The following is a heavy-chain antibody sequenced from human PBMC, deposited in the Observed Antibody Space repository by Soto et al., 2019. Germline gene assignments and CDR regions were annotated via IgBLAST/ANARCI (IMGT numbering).Heavy chain of an antibody. V-gene: IGHV1-69*13. CDR2: IIPIFGTA. Sequence: GASVKVSCKASGGTFSSYAISWVRQAPGQGLEWMGGIIPIFGTANYAQKFQGRVTITADESTSTAYMELSSLRSEDTAVYYCARGAVVTLSFWFDPWGQGTLVTVSS. D-gene: IGHD2-21*02. J-gene: IGHJ5*02. CDR1: GGTFSSYA. CDR3: ARGAVVTLSFWFDP.